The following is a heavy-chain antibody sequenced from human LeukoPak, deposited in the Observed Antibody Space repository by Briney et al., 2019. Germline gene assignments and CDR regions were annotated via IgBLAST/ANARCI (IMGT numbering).Heavy chain of an antibody. CDR1: EFTFSSYA. V-gene: IGHV3-23*01. J-gene: IGHJ4*02. Sequence: GGSLRLSCAASEFTFSSYAMSWVRQAPGKGLEWVSAISGSGGSTYYGDSVKGRVTISRDNSKNTLDLQMNSLRAEDTAIYYCAKEPSCSGGSCYYFDYWGQGTLVTVSS. CDR3: AKEPSCSGGSCYYFDY. D-gene: IGHD2-15*01. CDR2: ISGSGGST.